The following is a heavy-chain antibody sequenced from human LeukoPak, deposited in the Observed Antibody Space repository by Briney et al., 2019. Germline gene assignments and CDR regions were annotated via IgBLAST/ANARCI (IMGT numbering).Heavy chain of an antibody. V-gene: IGHV4-31*03. Sequence: PSQTLSLTCTVSGGSISSGGYYWSWIRQHPGKGLEWIGYIYYSGSTYYNPSLKSRVTISVDTSKNQFSLKLSSVTAADTAVYYCARARPDIVVVTQTFDYWGQGTLVTVSS. J-gene: IGHJ4*02. D-gene: IGHD2-21*02. CDR2: IYYSGST. CDR1: GGSISSGGYY. CDR3: ARARPDIVVVTQTFDY.